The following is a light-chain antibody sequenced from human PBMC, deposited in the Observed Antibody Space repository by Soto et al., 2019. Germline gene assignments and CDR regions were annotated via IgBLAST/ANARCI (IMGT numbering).Light chain of an antibody. CDR3: QQSYSTLWT. V-gene: IGKV1-39*01. CDR2: AAS. Sequence: DIQMTPSPSSLSASVVDRVTITCLASQSISSYLNWYQQKPGKAPKLLIYAASSLQSGVPSRFSGSGSGTDFTLTISSLQPEDFATYYCQQSYSTLWTFGQGTKVDI. CDR1: QSISSY. J-gene: IGKJ1*01.